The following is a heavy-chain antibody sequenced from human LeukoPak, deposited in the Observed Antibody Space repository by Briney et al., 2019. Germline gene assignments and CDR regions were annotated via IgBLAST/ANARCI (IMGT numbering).Heavy chain of an antibody. CDR1: GFTFSSYS. CDR3: AREIAAAEIAAAGYYYYMDV. D-gene: IGHD6-13*01. CDR2: ISGSSSAI. Sequence: PGGSLRLSCAATGFTFSSYSMNWVRQAPGKGLEWVSHISGSSSAIHYADSVKGRFTISRDNAKNSLYLQMNSLRAEDTAVYYCAREIAAAEIAAAGYYYYMDVWGKGTTVTVSS. V-gene: IGHV3-48*01. J-gene: IGHJ6*03.